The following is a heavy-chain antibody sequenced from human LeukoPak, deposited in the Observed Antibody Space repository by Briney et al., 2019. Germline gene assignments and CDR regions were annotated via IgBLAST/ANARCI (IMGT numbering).Heavy chain of an antibody. V-gene: IGHV3-30*03. Sequence: GGSLRLSCAASGFTFSSYWMSWVRQAPGKGLEWVAVISYDGSNKYYADSVKGRFTISRDNSKNTLYLQMNSLRAEDTAVYYCARDRDYDFWSGSFDYWGQGTLVTVSS. CDR3: ARDRDYDFWSGSFDY. CDR2: ISYDGSNK. J-gene: IGHJ4*02. D-gene: IGHD3-3*01. CDR1: GFTFSSYW.